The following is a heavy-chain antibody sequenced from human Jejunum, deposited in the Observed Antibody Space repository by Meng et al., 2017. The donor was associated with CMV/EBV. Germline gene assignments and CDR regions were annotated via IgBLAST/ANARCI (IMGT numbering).Heavy chain of an antibody. Sequence: SCAASGFTFRDYSLSWIRQAPGKGLEWVSYISSSGSTIYYADSVKGRFTISRDNAKNSLYLQMNTLRPDDTAVYYCARARGSGRGVWGQGTTVTVSS. D-gene: IGHD3-10*01. CDR3: ARARGSGRGV. CDR1: GFTFRDYS. CDR2: ISSSGSTI. J-gene: IGHJ6*02. V-gene: IGHV3-11*01.